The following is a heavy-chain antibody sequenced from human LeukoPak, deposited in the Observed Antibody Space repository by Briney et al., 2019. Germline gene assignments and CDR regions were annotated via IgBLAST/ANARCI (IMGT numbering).Heavy chain of an antibody. D-gene: IGHD3-10*01. CDR3: AKGHYYGSGSSFNLY. Sequence: ASVKVSCKASGGTFSSYAISWVRQAPGQGLEWMGWINTNTGNPTYAQGFTGRFVFSLDTSVSTAYLQISSLKAEDTAVYYCAKGHYYGSGSSFNLYWGQGTMVTVSS. CDR1: GGTFSSYA. CDR2: INTNTGNP. J-gene: IGHJ4*02. V-gene: IGHV7-4-1*02.